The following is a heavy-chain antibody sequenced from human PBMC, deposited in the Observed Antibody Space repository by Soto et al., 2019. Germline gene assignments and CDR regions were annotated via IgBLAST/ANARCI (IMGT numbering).Heavy chain of an antibody. CDR1: GFSLTTSGVG. D-gene: IGHD3-16*02. V-gene: IGHV2-5*02. CDR3: AHRRPFGGIVVFDY. CDR2: IYWDDDK. J-gene: IGHJ4*02. Sequence: QITLKESGPTLVKPTQTLTLTCTFSGFSLTTSGVGVGWIRQPPGKALEWLALIYWDDDKRYSPSLQSRLTITRDTSKNQVVLTVTNMDPVDTATYFCAHRRPFGGIVVFDYWGQGTLVTVSS.